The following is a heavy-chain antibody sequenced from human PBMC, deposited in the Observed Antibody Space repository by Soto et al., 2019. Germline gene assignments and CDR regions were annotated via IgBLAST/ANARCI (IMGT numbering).Heavy chain of an antibody. CDR3: ARATNWRSGDHIPGYFDY. CDR1: GGSISSGGYY. J-gene: IGHJ4*02. CDR2: VYYSGST. V-gene: IGHV4-31*03. Sequence: QVQLQESGPGLVKPSQTLSLTCTVSGGSISSGGYYWSWIRQHPGKGLEWIGYVYYSGSTYYNPSLKSRVTISVDTSKNQFSLKLSSVTAADTAVYYCARATNWRSGDHIPGYFDYWGQGTLVTVSS. D-gene: IGHD3-10*01.